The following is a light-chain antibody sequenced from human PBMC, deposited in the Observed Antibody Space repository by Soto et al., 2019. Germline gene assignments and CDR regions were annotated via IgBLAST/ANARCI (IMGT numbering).Light chain of an antibody. J-gene: IGKJ4*01. CDR3: QQYNNWPVT. Sequence: EIVMTQSPATLSVSPGERVTFSCRASQSVTSSLAWYQHKPGQAPRLLISGASTGAAGIPARFSGSGSGTEFTLTINSLQSEDFAIYYCQQYNNWPVTFGGGTKV. CDR2: GAS. CDR1: QSVTSS. V-gene: IGKV3-15*01.